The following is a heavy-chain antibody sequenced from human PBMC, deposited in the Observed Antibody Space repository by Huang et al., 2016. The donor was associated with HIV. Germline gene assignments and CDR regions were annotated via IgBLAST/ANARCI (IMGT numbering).Heavy chain of an antibody. J-gene: IGHJ3*01. D-gene: IGHD2-2*03. V-gene: IGHV1-3*01. Sequence: QVQLVQSGAEFKKPGASLKLSCASSGYIFTTYSIHWFRRFPGQSLQWLGWRNPGNGRIPCLQSFNGRVILSRDLSAATVYMQLSGLTADDTATDFCARAARGDGYHGAFDVWGQGTMVTV. CDR1: GYIFTTYS. CDR2: RNPGNGRI. CDR3: ARAARGDGYHGAFDV.